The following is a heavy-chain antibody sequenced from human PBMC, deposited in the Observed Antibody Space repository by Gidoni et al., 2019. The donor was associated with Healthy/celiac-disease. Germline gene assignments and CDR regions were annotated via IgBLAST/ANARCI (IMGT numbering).Heavy chain of an antibody. V-gene: IGHV1-24*01. CDR3: ATDQVRSGKILDY. Sequence: QLQLLQSGAEVTKPGASVTVSCEVSGYTLTELSMHWVRQAPGKGLEWMGGFDPEDGETIYAQKFQGRVTMTEDTSTDTAYMELSSLRSEDTAVYYCATDQVRSGKILDYWGQGTLVTVSS. CDR2: FDPEDGET. CDR1: GYTLTELS. J-gene: IGHJ4*02. D-gene: IGHD3-10*01.